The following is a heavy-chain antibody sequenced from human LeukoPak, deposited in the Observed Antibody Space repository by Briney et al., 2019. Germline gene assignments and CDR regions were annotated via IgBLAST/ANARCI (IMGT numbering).Heavy chain of an antibody. D-gene: IGHD6-13*01. CDR2: MNPNSGNT. CDR3: ARGSWYTKNYGMDV. V-gene: IGHV1-8*01. Sequence: ASVTVSFKASGYTFTSYDINWVRQAPGQGLEWMGWMNPNSGNTGYAQKFQGRVTMTRNTSISTAYMELSSLRSEDTAVYYCARGSWYTKNYGMDVWGQGTTVTVSS. J-gene: IGHJ6*02. CDR1: GYTFTSYD.